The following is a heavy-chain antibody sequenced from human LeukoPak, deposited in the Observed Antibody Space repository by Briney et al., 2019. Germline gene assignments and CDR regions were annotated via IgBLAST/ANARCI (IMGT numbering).Heavy chain of an antibody. Sequence: PSETLSLTCTVSGVSMSAYQWSWVRQSPEKGLEWIGCINTKGETSYNPSLKSRVTTSVDTSKSQFSLRLTSVTAADTAVYYCATSNDAKIAPFDHWGQGAPVTLSS. CDR1: GVSMSAYQ. CDR3: ATSNDAKIAPFDH. J-gene: IGHJ4*02. D-gene: IGHD2-21*01. CDR2: INTKGET. V-gene: IGHV4-4*09.